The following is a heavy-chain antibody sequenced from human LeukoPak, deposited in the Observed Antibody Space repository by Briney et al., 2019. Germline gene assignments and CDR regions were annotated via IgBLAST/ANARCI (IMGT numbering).Heavy chain of an antibody. D-gene: IGHD6-19*01. CDR2: NSVYKGDT. J-gene: IGHJ3*02. Sequence: ASVKVSCKASGYTFTNFGITWVRQGPGQGLEWMGWNSVYKGDTIYAQKVQGRVTMTTDTSTSTAYMEVRSLRSDDTAVYYCARAGGWAREDYKADAFHIWGQGTMVTVSS. V-gene: IGHV1-18*01. CDR3: ARAGGWAREDYKADAFHI. CDR1: GYTFTNFG.